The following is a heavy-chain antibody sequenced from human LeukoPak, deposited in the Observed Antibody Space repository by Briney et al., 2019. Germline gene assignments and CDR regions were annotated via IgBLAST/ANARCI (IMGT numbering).Heavy chain of an antibody. Sequence: SETLSLTCTVSGGSISSYYWSWIRQPPGKGLEWIGYIYHSGSTYYNPSLKSRVTISVDRSKNQFSLKLSSVTAADTAVYYCARGAYTVTTLDYWGQGTLVTVSS. CDR2: IYHSGST. V-gene: IGHV4-59*12. CDR3: ARGAYTVTTLDY. D-gene: IGHD4-17*01. J-gene: IGHJ4*02. CDR1: GGSISSYY.